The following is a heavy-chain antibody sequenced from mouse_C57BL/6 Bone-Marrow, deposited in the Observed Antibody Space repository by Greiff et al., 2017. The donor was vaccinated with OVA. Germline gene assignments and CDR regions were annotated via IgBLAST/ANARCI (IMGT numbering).Heavy chain of an antibody. V-gene: IGHV1-69*01. J-gene: IGHJ3*01. CDR1: GYTFTSYW. D-gene: IGHD4-1*01. CDR2: IDPSDSYT. Sequence: QVQLKQPGAELVMPGASVKLSCKASGYTFTSYWMHWVKQRPGQGLEWIGEIDPSDSYTNYNQKFKGKSTLTVDKSSSTAYMQLSSLTSEDSAVYYCARRANWAAWFAYWGQGTLVTVSA. CDR3: ARRANWAAWFAY.